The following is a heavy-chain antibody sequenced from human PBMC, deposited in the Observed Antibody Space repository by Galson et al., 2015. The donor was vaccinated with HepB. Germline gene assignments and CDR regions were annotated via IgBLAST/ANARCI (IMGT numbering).Heavy chain of an antibody. D-gene: IGHD3-10*02. J-gene: IGHJ3*02. CDR3: ARDVRYAFEM. CDR1: GYTFTRNG. Sequence: PVKVSCKASGYTFTRNGISWVRQAHGQGLEWMGWISTNSGNTYYAQKFQDRLIMTTERSTSTAYMELRSLTSDDTAFYYCARDVRYAFEMWGQGTMVTVS. CDR2: ISTNSGNT. V-gene: IGHV1-18*01.